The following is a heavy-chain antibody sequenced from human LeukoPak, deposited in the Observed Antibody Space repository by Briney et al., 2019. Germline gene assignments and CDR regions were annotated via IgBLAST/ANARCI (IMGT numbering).Heavy chain of an antibody. Sequence: GGTLRLSCAASGFTFSSYGMNWVRQAPGQGLEWVSAISDNSGNTYYADSVKGRFTISRDNSENTLYLQMNSLRAEDTALYYCSNGRTSSGTLQHDYWGQGTLVTVSS. CDR3: SNGRTSSGTLQHDY. CDR2: ISDNSGNT. D-gene: IGHD6-19*01. V-gene: IGHV3-23*01. CDR1: GFTFSSYG. J-gene: IGHJ4*02.